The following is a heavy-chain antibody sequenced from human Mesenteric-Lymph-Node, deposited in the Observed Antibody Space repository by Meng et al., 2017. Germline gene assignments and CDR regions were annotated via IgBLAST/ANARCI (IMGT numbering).Heavy chain of an antibody. CDR1: GFTFSSYE. Sequence: GESLKISCAASGFTFSSYEMNWVRQAPGKGLEWVSYISSSGSTIYYADSVKGRFTISRDNAKNSLYLQMNSLRAEDTAVYYCATRHPLIYDSTAFDIWGQGTMVTVSS. CDR2: ISSSGSTI. D-gene: IGHD3-22*01. J-gene: IGHJ3*02. V-gene: IGHV3-48*03. CDR3: ATRHPLIYDSTAFDI.